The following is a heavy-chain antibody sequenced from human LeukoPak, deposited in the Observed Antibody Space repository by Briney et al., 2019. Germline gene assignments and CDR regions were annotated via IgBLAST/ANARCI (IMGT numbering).Heavy chain of an antibody. J-gene: IGHJ6*02. V-gene: IGHV1-46*01. CDR2: INPGGGST. CDR1: GYTFTSYY. Sequence: ASVKVSCKASGYTFTSYYMHWFRQAPGQGLEWLGVINPGGGSTSYAQKFQGRVTMTRDTSTSTVYMEVSSLRSEDTAVYYCARDRQDDYYGMDVWGQGTTVTVSS. CDR3: ARDRQDDYYGMDV.